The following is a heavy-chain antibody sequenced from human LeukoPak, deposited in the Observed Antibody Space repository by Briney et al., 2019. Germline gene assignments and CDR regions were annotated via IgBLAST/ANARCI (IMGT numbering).Heavy chain of an antibody. V-gene: IGHV1-69*04. J-gene: IGHJ4*02. D-gene: IGHD5-24*01. CDR3: AGRDGCNLGYFDY. CDR1: GGTFSSYA. CDR2: IIPILGIA. Sequence: SVKVSCKASGGTFSSYAISWVRQAPGQGLEWMGRIIPILGIANYAQKFQGRVTITADKSTSTAYMELSSLRSEDTAVYYCAGRDGCNLGYFDYWGQGTLVTVSS.